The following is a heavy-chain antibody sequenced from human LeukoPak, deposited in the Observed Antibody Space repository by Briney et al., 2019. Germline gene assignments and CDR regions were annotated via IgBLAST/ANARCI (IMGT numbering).Heavy chain of an antibody. CDR3: ARGTVTDNWFDP. Sequence: SVKVSCNASGGTFSSYAVSWVRQAPGQGLEWMGGIVPIFGTEDYAQKFQDRVTITMDESASTAYMDLSSLRSDDTAVYYCARGTVTDNWFDPWGQGTLVTVSS. CDR2: IVPIFGTE. V-gene: IGHV1-69*05. CDR1: GGTFSSYA. J-gene: IGHJ5*02. D-gene: IGHD4-11*01.